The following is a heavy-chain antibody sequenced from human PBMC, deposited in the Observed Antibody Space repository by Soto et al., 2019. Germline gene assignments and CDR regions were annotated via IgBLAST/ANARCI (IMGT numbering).Heavy chain of an antibody. J-gene: IGHJ4*02. Sequence: GGSLRLSCAASGFTFDDYTMHWVRQAPGKGLEWVSLISWDGGSTYYADSVKGRFTISRDNSKNSLYVQMNSLRTEDTALYYCAKESPYYDPHYFDYWGQGTLVTVSS. D-gene: IGHD3-22*01. CDR2: ISWDGGST. V-gene: IGHV3-43*01. CDR1: GFTFDDYT. CDR3: AKESPYYDPHYFDY.